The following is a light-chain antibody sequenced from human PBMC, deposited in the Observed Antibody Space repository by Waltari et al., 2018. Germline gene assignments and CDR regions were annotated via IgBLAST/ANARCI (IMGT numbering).Light chain of an antibody. CDR1: QSVRSY. Sequence: EIVMTQSPATLSVSPGERVTLSCRASQSVRSYVAWYQQQPGLAPRLLVYGATTRATGIPAKFSGSGSGTEFTLTISSLESEESAVYFCQQYNNWPPEFGQGTRLEIQ. CDR3: QQYNNWPPE. V-gene: IGKV3-15*01. CDR2: GAT. J-gene: IGKJ5*01.